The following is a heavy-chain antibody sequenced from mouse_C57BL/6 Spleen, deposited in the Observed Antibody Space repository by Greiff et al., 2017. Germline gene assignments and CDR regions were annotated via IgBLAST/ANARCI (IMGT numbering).Heavy chain of an antibody. CDR2: INPNYGTT. D-gene: IGHD1-1*01. CDR1: GYSFTDYN. Sequence: EVKLMESGPELVKPGASVKISCKASGYSFTDYNMNWVKQSNGKSLEWFGVINPNYGTTSYNQKFKGKATLTVDQSSSTAYMQLNSLTSEDSAVYYCARGGFYGSSYDWYFDVWGTGTTVTVSS. J-gene: IGHJ1*03. V-gene: IGHV1-39*01. CDR3: ARGGFYGSSYDWYFDV.